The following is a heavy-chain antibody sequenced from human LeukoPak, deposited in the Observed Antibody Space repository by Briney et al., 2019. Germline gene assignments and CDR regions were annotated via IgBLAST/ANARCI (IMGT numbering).Heavy chain of an antibody. D-gene: IGHD5-12*01. J-gene: IGHJ4*02. CDR3: ARDGGSYGGYLYRDY. CDR2: INPSGGST. CDR1: GYTFTIYY. V-gene: IGHV1-46*01. Sequence: ASVKVSCKASGYTFTIYYMHWVRQAPGQGLEWMGIINPSGGSTSYAQKFQGRVTMTRDTSTSTVYMELSSLRSEDTAVYYCARDGGSYGGYLYRDYWGQGTLVTVSS.